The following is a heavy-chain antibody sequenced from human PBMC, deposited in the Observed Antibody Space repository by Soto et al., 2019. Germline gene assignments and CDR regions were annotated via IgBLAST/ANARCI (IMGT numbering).Heavy chain of an antibody. D-gene: IGHD2-2*01. V-gene: IGHV3-7*01. CDR2: IKQDGSPE. J-gene: IGHJ4*02. CDR3: ARDPYCGSNSCYYNY. Sequence: EVQLVESGGDLVQPGGSLRLSCVASGFTFTDYWMSWVRQAPGKGLEWVANIKQDGSPEYYVDSVKGRFTISRDNAKTSLYLQMNNLKAEDTAVYYCARDPYCGSNSCYYNYWGQGTLVTVSS. CDR1: GFTFTDYW.